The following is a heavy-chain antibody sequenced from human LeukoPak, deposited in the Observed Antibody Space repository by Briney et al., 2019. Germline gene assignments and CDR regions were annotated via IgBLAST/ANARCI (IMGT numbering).Heavy chain of an antibody. CDR2: FHPEDGEA. V-gene: IGHV1-24*01. CDR1: EYPLTELS. J-gene: IGHJ4*02. D-gene: IGHD2-2*01. Sequence: ASVKVSYTVSEYPLTELSMHWVRQAPGNRLKWRGAFHPEDGEAVYAKKFQGRVTMTEDTSTDTAYMALSSLRSEDTAVYYYAIDLVHCSSTNCANFDYWGQGTLVTVSS. CDR3: AIDLVHCSSTNCANFDY.